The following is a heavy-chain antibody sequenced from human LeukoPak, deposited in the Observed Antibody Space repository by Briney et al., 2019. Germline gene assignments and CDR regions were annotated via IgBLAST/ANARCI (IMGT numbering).Heavy chain of an antibody. CDR1: GFTFSSYG. Sequence: TGRSLRLSCAASGFTFSSYGMHWVRQAPGKGLEWVAVISYDGSNKYYADSVKGRFTISRDNSKNTLYLQVNSLRAEDTAVYYCAKDDSSSWDNFDYWGQGTLVTVSS. D-gene: IGHD6-13*01. J-gene: IGHJ4*02. V-gene: IGHV3-30*18. CDR3: AKDDSSSWDNFDY. CDR2: ISYDGSNK.